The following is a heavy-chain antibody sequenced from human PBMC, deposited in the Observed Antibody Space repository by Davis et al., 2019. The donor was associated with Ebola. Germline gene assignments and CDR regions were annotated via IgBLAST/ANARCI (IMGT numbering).Heavy chain of an antibody. CDR1: AHIFTTYA. Sequence: AASAKVSCKASAHIFTTYAIHRLRQPPGQRLEWMGWINAGNGDTKSSQKFQGRVTITRDTSASTAYMELTSLRSEDTAVFFCARGKTVAGTRGLSWFDPWGPGTLVTVSS. D-gene: IGHD6-19*01. J-gene: IGHJ5*02. CDR2: INAGNGDT. CDR3: ARGKTVAGTRGLSWFDP. V-gene: IGHV1-3*01.